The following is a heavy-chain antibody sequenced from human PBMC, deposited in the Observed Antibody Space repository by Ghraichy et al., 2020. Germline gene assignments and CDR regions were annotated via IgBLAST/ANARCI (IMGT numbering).Heavy chain of an antibody. Sequence: SETLSLTCAVYGGSFSGYYWSWIRQPPGKGLEWIGEINHSGSTNYNPSLKSRVTISVDTSKNQFSLKLSSVTAADTAVYYCARVGGSSDYWGQGTLVTVSS. CDR3: ARVGGSSDY. J-gene: IGHJ4*02. CDR1: GGSFSGYY. D-gene: IGHD2-15*01. CDR2: INHSGST. V-gene: IGHV4-34*01.